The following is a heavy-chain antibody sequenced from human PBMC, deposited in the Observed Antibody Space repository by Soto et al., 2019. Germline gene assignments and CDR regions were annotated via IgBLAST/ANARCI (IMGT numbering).Heavy chain of an antibody. V-gene: IGHV1-18*01. J-gene: IGHJ4*02. CDR2: ISAYNGNT. CDR3: ATDLASPRYYFDY. D-gene: IGHD1-26*01. CDR1: GYTFTSYG. Sequence: ASVKVSCKASGYTFTSYGISWVRQAPGQGLEWMGWISAYNGNTNYAQKLQGRVTMTEDTSTDTAYMELSSLRSEDTAVYYCATDLASPRYYFDYWGQGTLVTVSS.